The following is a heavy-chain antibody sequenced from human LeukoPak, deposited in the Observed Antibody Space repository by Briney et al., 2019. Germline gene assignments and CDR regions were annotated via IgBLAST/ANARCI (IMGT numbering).Heavy chain of an antibody. V-gene: IGHV3-11*01. D-gene: IGHD3-3*01. CDR2: ISSSGSTI. Sequence: PGGSLRLSCAASGFTFSDYYMSWIRQAPGKGLEWVSYISSSGSTIYYADSVKGRFTISRDNAKNSLYLQMNSLRAEDTAVYYCARYRPSESRSGEVTSLDYWGQGTLVTVSS. CDR1: GFTFSDYY. J-gene: IGHJ4*02. CDR3: ARYRPSESRSGEVTSLDY.